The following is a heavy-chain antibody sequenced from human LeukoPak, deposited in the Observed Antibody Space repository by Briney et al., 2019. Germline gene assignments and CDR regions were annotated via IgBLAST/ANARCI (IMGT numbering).Heavy chain of an antibody. D-gene: IGHD1-1*01. CDR2: IYYSGST. CDR1: GGSISSGGYY. J-gene: IGHJ3*02. CDR3: ARGQRTLSDAFDI. Sequence: SETLSLTCTVSGGSISSGGYYWSWLPQHPGEGLEWIGYIYYSGSTYYNPSLKSRVTISVDTSKNQFSLKLSSVTAADTAVYYCARGQRTLSDAFDIWGQGTMVTVSS. V-gene: IGHV4-31*03.